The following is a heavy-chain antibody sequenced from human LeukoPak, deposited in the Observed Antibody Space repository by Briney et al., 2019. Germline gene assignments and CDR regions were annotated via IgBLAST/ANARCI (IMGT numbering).Heavy chain of an antibody. D-gene: IGHD5-18*01. CDR2: INAGNGNT. V-gene: IGHV1-3*01. Sequence: ASVKVSCKASGGTFTSYAMHWVRQAPGQRLEWMGWINAGNGNTKYSQKFQGRVTITRDTSASTAYMELSSLRSEDAAVYYCARELGYSFYYYYGMDVWGQGTTVTVSS. CDR3: ARELGYSFYYYYGMDV. CDR1: GGTFTSYA. J-gene: IGHJ6*02.